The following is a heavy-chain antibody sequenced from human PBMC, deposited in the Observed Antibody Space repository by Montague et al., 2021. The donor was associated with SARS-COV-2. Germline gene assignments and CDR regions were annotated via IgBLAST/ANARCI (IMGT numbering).Heavy chain of an antibody. CDR1: GGSISSYY. CDR2: VYYSGST. J-gene: IGHJ6*02. Sequence: SETLSLTCTVSGGSISSYYWSWIRQPAGKGLEWMGYVYYSGSTNYNPSLKSRVTISVDTSKNQFSLKLRSVTAADTAVYYCASGADDYYYAMDVWGQGTTVTVSS. D-gene: IGHD3-10*01. V-gene: IGHV4-59*01. CDR3: ASGADDYYYAMDV.